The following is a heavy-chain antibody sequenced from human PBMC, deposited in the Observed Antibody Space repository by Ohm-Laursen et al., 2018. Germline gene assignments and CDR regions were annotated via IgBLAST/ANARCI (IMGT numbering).Heavy chain of an antibody. J-gene: IGHJ4*02. CDR1: GGTFSSYA. Sequence: SSVKVSCKASGGTFSSYAISWVRQAPGQGLEWMGGIIPIFGTANYAQKFQGRVTITADKSTSTAYMELSSLRSEDTAVYYCARVGAYYYGSEHYFDYWGQGTLVTVSS. D-gene: IGHD3-10*01. V-gene: IGHV1-69*06. CDR3: ARVGAYYYGSEHYFDY. CDR2: IIPIFGTA.